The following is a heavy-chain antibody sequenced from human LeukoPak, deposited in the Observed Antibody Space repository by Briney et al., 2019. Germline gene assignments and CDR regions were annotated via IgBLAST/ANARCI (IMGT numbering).Heavy chain of an antibody. CDR2: MNPNSGNT. CDR1: GYTFTSLD. Sequence: ASVKVSCKASGYTFTSLDINWVRQATGQGLEWMGWMNPNSGNTGYAQKFQGRVTMTRDTSLDTAYMELSSLISEDTAIYYCARGWEVDRDGAFDVWGQGTMVTVSP. V-gene: IGHV1-8*01. J-gene: IGHJ3*01. CDR3: ARGWEVDRDGAFDV. D-gene: IGHD1-26*01.